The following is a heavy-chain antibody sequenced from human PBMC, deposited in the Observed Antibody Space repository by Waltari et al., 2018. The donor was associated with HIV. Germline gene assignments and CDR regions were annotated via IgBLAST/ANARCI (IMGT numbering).Heavy chain of an antibody. CDR3: ARVAVTELYYYYGMDV. CDR2: IYSGGST. Sequence: EVQLVESGGGLIQPGGSLRLSCAASGFTVSSNYMSWVRQAPGKGLGWFSVIYSGGSTYYADSVKGRFTISRDNSKNTLYLQMNSLRAEDTAVYYCARVAVTELYYYYGMDVWGQGTTVTVSS. V-gene: IGHV3-53*01. J-gene: IGHJ6*02. CDR1: GFTVSSNY. D-gene: IGHD4-17*01.